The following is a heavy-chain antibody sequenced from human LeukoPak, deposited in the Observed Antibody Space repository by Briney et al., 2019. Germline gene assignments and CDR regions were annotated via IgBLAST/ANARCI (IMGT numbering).Heavy chain of an antibody. V-gene: IGHV5-51*01. CDR1: GYSFSTYW. CDR2: IYPGDSDT. D-gene: IGHD3-22*01. CDR3: ARALDYYDSSADY. Sequence: GASLKISCNGSGYSFSTYWIGWVRQMPGKGLEWMGIIYPGDSDTRYSPSFQGQVTISADKSISTAYLQWSSLKASDTAMYYCARALDYYDSSADYWGQGTLVTVSS. J-gene: IGHJ4*02.